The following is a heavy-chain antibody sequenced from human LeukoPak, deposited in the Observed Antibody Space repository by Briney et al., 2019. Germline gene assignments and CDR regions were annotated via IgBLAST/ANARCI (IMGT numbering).Heavy chain of an antibody. CDR2: IYHSGST. CDR1: GGSISSGGYS. CDR3: ARGLPALFDY. J-gene: IGHJ4*02. Sequence: SETLSLTCTVSGGSISSGGYSWSWIRQPPGKGLEWIGYIYHSGSTYYNPSLKSRVTISVDRSKNQFSLKLSSVTAADTAVYYCARGLPALFDYWGQGTLVTVSS. V-gene: IGHV4-30-2*01.